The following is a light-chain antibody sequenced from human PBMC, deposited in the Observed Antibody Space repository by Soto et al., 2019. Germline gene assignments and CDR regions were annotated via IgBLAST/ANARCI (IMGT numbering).Light chain of an antibody. CDR1: QSVSSSY. V-gene: IGKV3-20*01. CDR2: GAS. Sequence: ESVLTQSPGAPSLSPGERATLSCRASQSVSSSYFAWYQQRFGQAPRLLIYGASSRATGIPDRFSGSGSGTDFTLTISRLEPEDFAVSYCPQYGSSPWTFGQGTKVDIK. J-gene: IGKJ1*01. CDR3: PQYGSSPWT.